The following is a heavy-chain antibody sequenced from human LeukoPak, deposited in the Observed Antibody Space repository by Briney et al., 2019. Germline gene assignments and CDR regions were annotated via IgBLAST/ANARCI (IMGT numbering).Heavy chain of an antibody. J-gene: IGHJ4*02. D-gene: IGHD3-22*01. V-gene: IGHV1-2*06. CDR3: ARDSYYYDSSGYYYYFDY. Sequence: GTSVKVSCKASGYTFTGYYMHWVRQAPGQGLEWMGRINPYSGGTNYAQKFQGRVTMTRDTSISTAYMELSRLRSDDTAVYYCARDSYYYDSSGYYYYFDYWGQGTLVTVSS. CDR1: GYTFTGYY. CDR2: INPYSGGT.